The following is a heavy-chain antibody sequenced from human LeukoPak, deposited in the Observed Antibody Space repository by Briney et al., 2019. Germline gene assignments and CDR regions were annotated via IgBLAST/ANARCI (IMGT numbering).Heavy chain of an antibody. J-gene: IGHJ4*02. D-gene: IGHD5-24*01. Sequence: SVKVSCKASGYTFTGYYMHWVRQAPGQGLERMGRIIPILGIANYAQKFQGRVTITADKSTSTAYMELSSLRSEDTAVYYCARARDGYIRGFDYWGQGTLVTVSS. V-gene: IGHV1-69*04. CDR1: GYTFTGYY. CDR3: ARARDGYIRGFDY. CDR2: IIPILGIA.